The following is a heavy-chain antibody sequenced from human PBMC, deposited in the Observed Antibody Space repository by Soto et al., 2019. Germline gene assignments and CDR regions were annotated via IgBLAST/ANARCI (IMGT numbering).Heavy chain of an antibody. CDR2: ISSNGGTT. V-gene: IGHV3-64D*06. Sequence: GGSLRLSCSASGFPFRSYAIHWVRQAPEKGLDYVSAISSNGGTTYYADSVKGRFSISRDNSKNTVYLQMSSLRPEDTAMYYCVKAGYSLYDSASDLWGQGTMVTVSS. D-gene: IGHD5-12*01. CDR3: VKAGYSLYDSASDL. CDR1: GFPFRSYA. J-gene: IGHJ3*01.